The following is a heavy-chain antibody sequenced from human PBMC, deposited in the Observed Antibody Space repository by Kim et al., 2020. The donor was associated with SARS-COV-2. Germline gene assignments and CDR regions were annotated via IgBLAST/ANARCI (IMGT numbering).Heavy chain of an antibody. V-gene: IGHV3-48*03. CDR2: ISSSGYTT. CDR1: GFTFSSYE. J-gene: IGHJ4*02. D-gene: IGHD6-13*01. CDR3: AKVERQLADY. Sequence: GGSLRLSCAASGFTFSSYEMNWVRQAPGKGLEWVSYISSSGYTTHYADSVKGRFTIFRDNAKNSLYLQLSSLRAEDTSVYYCAKVERQLADYWGQGTLVT.